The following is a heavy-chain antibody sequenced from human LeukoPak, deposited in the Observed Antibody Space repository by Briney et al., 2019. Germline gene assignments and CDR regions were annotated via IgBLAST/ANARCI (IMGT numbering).Heavy chain of an antibody. J-gene: IGHJ4*02. CDR2: INPSGGST. CDR1: GYTFTSYY. V-gene: IGHV1-46*01. Sequence: ASVKVSCKASGYTFTSYYMHWVRQAPGQGLEWKGIINPSGGSTSYAQKFQGRVTMTRDTSTSTVYMELSSLRSEDTAVYYCARWGIRQAYDYWGQGTLVTVSS. D-gene: IGHD3-16*01. CDR3: ARWGIRQAYDY.